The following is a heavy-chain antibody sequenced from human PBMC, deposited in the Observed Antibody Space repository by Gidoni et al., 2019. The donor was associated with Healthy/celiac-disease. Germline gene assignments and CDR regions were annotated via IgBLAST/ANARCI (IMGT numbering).Heavy chain of an antibody. CDR3: ATAIAAQGVSWFDP. CDR1: GGTFSSYA. Sequence: QVQLVQSVAEVTKHGSSVKVSCKASGGTFSSYAISWVLQAPEQGLEWMGGIITIFGTANYAQKFQGRVTITADESTSTAYMELSILRSEDTAVYYCATAIAAQGVSWFDPWGQGTLVTVSA. D-gene: IGHD6-6*01. CDR2: IITIFGTA. V-gene: IGHV1-69*01. J-gene: IGHJ5*02.